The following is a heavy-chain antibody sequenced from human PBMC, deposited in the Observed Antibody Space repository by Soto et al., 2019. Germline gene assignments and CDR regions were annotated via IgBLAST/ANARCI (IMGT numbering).Heavy chain of an antibody. V-gene: IGHV4-34*01. CDR2: INHFGSI. CDR1: NGSLSGYS. J-gene: IGHJ5*02. CDR3: ATGGGFIEGRMVWFDP. Sequence: PSETLSLTCSVHNGSLSGYSWNWIRQPPGKGLEWIGEINHFGSINYNPSLRSRVTMSVDRSRNQFSLKLRSVTAADTAVYYCATGGGFIEGRMVWFDPWGQGTQVTVSS. D-gene: IGHD6-6*01.